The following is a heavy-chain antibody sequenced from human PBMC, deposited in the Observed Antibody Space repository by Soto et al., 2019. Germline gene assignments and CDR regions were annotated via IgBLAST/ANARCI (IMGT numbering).Heavy chain of an antibody. J-gene: IGHJ4*02. CDR3: ARAVLTGYPYPLDY. CDR2: IYYSGST. CDR1: GGSISSYY. V-gene: IGHV4-59*01. Sequence: QVQLQESGPGLVKPSETLSLTCTVSGGSISSYYWSWIRQPPGKGLEWIGYIYYSGSTNYNPSLTSRVTISVDPSKIQFSLKLSSVTAADTAVYYCARAVLTGYPYPLDYWGQGTLVTVSS. D-gene: IGHD3-9*01.